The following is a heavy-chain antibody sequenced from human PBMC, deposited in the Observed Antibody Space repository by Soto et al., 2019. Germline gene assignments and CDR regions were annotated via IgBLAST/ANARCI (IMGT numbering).Heavy chain of an antibody. D-gene: IGHD5-18*01. V-gene: IGHV3-72*01. Sequence: AGGSLRLSCAGSGFSFNDYCMDWVRQAPGKGLEWVGRSKKKGNTFTTEYAASVRGRFSISRDEAKNSLVLQMNSLETEDTAMYYCARADPSKYRNYYDYWGQGTPVTVSS. J-gene: IGHJ4*02. CDR2: SKKKGNTFTT. CDR3: ARADPSKYRNYYDY. CDR1: GFSFNDYC.